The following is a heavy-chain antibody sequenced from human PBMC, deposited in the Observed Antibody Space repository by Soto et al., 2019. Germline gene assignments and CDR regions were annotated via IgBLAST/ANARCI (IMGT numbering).Heavy chain of an antibody. CDR2: IYRPGST. CDR1: GGSFTSNNW. J-gene: IGHJ4*02. CDR3: ASRDPGTSVDY. D-gene: IGHD1-7*01. V-gene: IGHV4-4*02. Sequence: QVQLQESGPGLVKPSGPLSLTCAVSGGSFTSNNWWTWVRQPPGQGLEWIGEIYRPGSTNYNPSLKSLVTISLDKSENQFSLKVTSLTAADAAVYYCASRDPGTSVDYWGQGTLVTVSS.